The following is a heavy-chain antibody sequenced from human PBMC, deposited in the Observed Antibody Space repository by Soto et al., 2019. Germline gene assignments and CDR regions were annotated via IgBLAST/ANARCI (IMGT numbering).Heavy chain of an antibody. D-gene: IGHD3-10*01. J-gene: IGHJ4*02. CDR3: ARHGYGSGSYYDY. Sequence: SETLSLTCTVSGGSISSYYWSWIRQPPGKGLEWIGYMYYSGSTNYNPSLKSRVTISVDTSKNQFSLKLSSVTAADTAVYYCARHGYGSGSYYDYWGQGTLVTVSS. CDR1: GGSISSYY. V-gene: IGHV4-59*08. CDR2: MYYSGST.